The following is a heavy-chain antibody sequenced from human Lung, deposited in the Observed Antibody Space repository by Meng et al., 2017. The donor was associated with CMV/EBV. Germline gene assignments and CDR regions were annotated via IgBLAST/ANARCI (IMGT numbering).Heavy chain of an antibody. CDR3: ASFPPPGKQWLVTDY. CDR1: GGSFSSSNW. D-gene: IGHD6-19*01. CDR2: IYHSGST. Sequence: AHLQASGPGLVQPSGTLSLTCAVSGGSFSSSNWWSWVRQPPGKGLEWIGEIYHSGSTNYNPSLKSRVTISVDKSKNQFSLKLSSVTAADTAVYYCASFPPPGKQWLVTDYWGQGTLVTVFS. V-gene: IGHV4-4*02. J-gene: IGHJ4*02.